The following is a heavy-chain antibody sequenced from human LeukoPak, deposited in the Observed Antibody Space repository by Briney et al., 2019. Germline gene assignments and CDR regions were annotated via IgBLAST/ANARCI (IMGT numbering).Heavy chain of an antibody. D-gene: IGHD6-6*01. CDR3: ARMGYSSSSSDY. V-gene: IGHV3-30-3*01. CDR1: GFTFSSYA. CDR2: ISYDGSNK. J-gene: IGHJ4*02. Sequence: GRSLRLSCAASGFTFSSYAMHWVRQAPGKGLEWVAVISYDGSNKYYADSVKGRFTISRDNSKNTLYLQMNSLRAEDTAVYYCARMGYSSSSSDYWGQGTLVTVSS.